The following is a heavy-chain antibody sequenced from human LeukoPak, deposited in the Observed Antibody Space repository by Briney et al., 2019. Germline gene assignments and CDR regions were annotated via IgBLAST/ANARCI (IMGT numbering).Heavy chain of an antibody. CDR2: INPNSGGT. J-gene: IGHJ4*02. CDR1: GYTFTGYY. V-gene: IGHV1-2*02. Sequence: ASVKVSCKASGYTFTGYYMHWVRQAPGQGVEWMGWINPNSGGTNYAQKFQGRVTMTRDTSISTAYMELSRLRSDDTAVYYCARTTPKTYDYVWGSYRLWGQGTLVTVSS. D-gene: IGHD3-16*02. CDR3: ARTTPKTYDYVWGSYRL.